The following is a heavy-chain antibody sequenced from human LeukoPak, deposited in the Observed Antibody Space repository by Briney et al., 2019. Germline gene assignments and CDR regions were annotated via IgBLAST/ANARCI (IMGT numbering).Heavy chain of an antibody. CDR2: ITNNGSTI. J-gene: IGHJ6*02. D-gene: IGHD6-19*01. CDR1: GFTFSDYN. Sequence: GGSLRLSCAAPGFTFSDYNMSWTRQAPGKGLEWVSYITNNGSTIYYADSVKGRFTISRDKAENSLYLQMNSLRAEDTAIYYCARDQWLAYYYHGMDVWGQGTTVTVAS. CDR3: ARDQWLAYYYHGMDV. V-gene: IGHV3-11*04.